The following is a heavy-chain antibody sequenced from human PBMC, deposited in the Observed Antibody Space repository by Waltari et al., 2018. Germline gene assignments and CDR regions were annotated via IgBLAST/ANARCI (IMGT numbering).Heavy chain of an antibody. CDR1: GYTFCHYG. Sequence: QLQSVQSGAEVKKPGASVKVSCKASGYTFCHYGTSWVRKAPGQGLECMGWNSGNNGHTNHAEKFQGRLIMTKDTSTTTVYMELTYLTPDDTAVYYCARERHRLMEEGYLMALDPWGHGTLVTVSS. J-gene: IGHJ5*02. CDR3: ARERHRLMEEGYLMALDP. CDR2: NSGNNGHT. V-gene: IGHV1-18*01. D-gene: IGHD3-3*01.